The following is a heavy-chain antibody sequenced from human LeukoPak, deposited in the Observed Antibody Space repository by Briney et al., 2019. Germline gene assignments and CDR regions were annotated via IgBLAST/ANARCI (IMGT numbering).Heavy chain of an antibody. CDR1: GGSFSGYY. CDR3: ARGGVVVIWATILHRTPAKDAFDI. J-gene: IGHJ3*02. D-gene: IGHD3-22*01. Sequence: SETLSLTCAVYGGSFSGYYWSWIRQPPGKGLEWIGEINHSGSTNYNPSLKSRVTISVDTSKNQFSLKLSSVTAADTAVYYCARGGVVVIWATILHRTPAKDAFDIWGQGTMVTVSS. V-gene: IGHV4-34*01. CDR2: INHSGST.